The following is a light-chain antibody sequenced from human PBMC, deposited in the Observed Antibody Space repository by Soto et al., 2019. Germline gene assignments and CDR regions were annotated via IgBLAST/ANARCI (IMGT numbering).Light chain of an antibody. CDR2: GTS. J-gene: IGKJ1*01. CDR3: LQDYSYPRT. Sequence: IQMTQSPSSLSASVGDRVTITCRASQAIRTELGWYQQRPGKAPKLLIYGTSNLQSGVPSRFSGSGSGTDFTLTINGLQPEDFATYYCLQDYSYPRTFGQGTKVDVK. V-gene: IGKV1-6*01. CDR1: QAIRTE.